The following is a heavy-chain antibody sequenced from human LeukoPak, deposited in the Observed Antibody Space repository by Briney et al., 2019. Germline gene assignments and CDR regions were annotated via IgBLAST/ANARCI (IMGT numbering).Heavy chain of an antibody. J-gene: IGHJ4*02. CDR1: GFTFSDYD. Sequence: GGSLRLSCAASGFTFSDYDMHWVRQATGKGLEWVSAIGTAGDTYYTGSVKGRFTISRENAKNSLYLQMNSLRAGDTAVYYCARVAKERVGGVYYFGYWGQGTLVTVSS. V-gene: IGHV3-13*01. D-gene: IGHD1-1*01. CDR3: ARVAKERVGGVYYFGY. CDR2: IGTAGDT.